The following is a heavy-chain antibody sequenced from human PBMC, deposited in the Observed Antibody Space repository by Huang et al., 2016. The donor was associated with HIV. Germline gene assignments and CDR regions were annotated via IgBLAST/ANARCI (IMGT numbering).Heavy chain of an antibody. J-gene: IGHJ4*02. CDR1: GYSFSSYW. CDR3: ARRFSSSSGYFDY. D-gene: IGHD6-6*01. V-gene: IGHV5-51*01. CDR2: IFPDDSDT. Sequence: VQLVQSGAEVKKPGESLKISCKGSGYSFSSYWIAWVRQMPGKGLEWVGIIFPDDSDTTYSPSCEGQVTISADKSIGTAYLQWSSLKASDTAMYYCARRFSSSSGYFDYWGQGSLVTVSS.